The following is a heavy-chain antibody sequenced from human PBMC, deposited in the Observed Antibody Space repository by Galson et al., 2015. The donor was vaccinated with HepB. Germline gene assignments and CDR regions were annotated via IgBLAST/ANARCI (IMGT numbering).Heavy chain of an antibody. J-gene: IGHJ4*02. CDR2: IHSSGAST. Sequence: SLRLSCAASGFTFSNCGMSWVRQAPGKGLEWVSAIHSSGASTYYADSVKGRFTISRDNSKNTLYLQMNSLRAEDTAVYYCARLVGTTDYWGQGTLVTVSS. V-gene: IGHV3-23*01. D-gene: IGHD1-26*01. CDR3: ARLVGTTDY. CDR1: GFTFSNCG.